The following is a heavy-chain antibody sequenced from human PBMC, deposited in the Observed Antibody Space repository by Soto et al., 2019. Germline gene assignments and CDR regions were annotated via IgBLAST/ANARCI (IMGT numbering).Heavy chain of an antibody. Sequence: EVQLVESGGGLVQPGGSLRLSCAASGFTVSSNYMSWVRQAPGKGLEWVSVIYSGGSTYYADSVKGRFTISRDNSKNTLSLQMNSLRAADTAVYYCARDRIAVAGNPEYFQHWGQGTLVTVSS. V-gene: IGHV3-66*01. J-gene: IGHJ1*01. D-gene: IGHD6-19*01. CDR1: GFTVSSNY. CDR3: ARDRIAVAGNPEYFQH. CDR2: IYSGGST.